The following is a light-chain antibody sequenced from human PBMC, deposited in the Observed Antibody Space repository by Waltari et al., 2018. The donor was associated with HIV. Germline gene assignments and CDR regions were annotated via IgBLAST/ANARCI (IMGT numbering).Light chain of an antibody. Sequence: QSVLTQPPSASGTPGQRVTISCSGSSSNTGSNTVNWYQQLPGTAPKLLIYSNNQRPSGVPDRFSGSKSGTSASLAISGLQSEDEGDYYCAAWDDSLNAVVFGGGTKLTVL. J-gene: IGLJ2*01. V-gene: IGLV1-44*01. CDR3: AAWDDSLNAVV. CDR1: SSNTGSNT. CDR2: SNN.